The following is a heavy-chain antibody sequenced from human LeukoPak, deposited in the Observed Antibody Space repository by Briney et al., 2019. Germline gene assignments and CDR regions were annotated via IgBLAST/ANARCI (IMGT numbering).Heavy chain of an antibody. Sequence: GSLRLSCAATGFTFTDAWMRWVRQAPGQGLEWVGRIKSKADGGTADYAAPVKGRFTISRDDSKNTVYLQMNSLKIEDTAVYYCTTDALWFGELLDDSWGQGTPVTVSS. CDR1: GFTFTDAW. CDR3: TTDALWFGELLDDS. V-gene: IGHV3-15*01. J-gene: IGHJ4*02. D-gene: IGHD3-10*01. CDR2: IKSKADGGTA.